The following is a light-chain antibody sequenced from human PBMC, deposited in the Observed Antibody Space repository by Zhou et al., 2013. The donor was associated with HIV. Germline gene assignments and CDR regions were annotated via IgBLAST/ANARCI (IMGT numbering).Light chain of an antibody. CDR1: QSVRSG. CDR2: DAS. CDR3: QHYSNSLTT. J-gene: IGKJ1*01. Sequence: ERVMTQSPSTLSLSPGERATLSCRASQSVRSGLAWYQQKPGQAPRLLIYDASTRATGIPVRFSGSGSGTQFTLTISNLQSEDFAVYYCQHYSNSLTTF. V-gene: IGKV3-15*01.